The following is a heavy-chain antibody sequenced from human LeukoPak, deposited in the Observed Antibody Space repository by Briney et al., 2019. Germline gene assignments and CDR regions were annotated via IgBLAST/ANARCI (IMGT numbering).Heavy chain of an antibody. CDR3: ARGTDTLDY. CDR2: IIPIFGTT. D-gene: IGHD5-18*01. J-gene: IGHJ4*02. V-gene: IGHV1-69*13. Sequence: ASVKVSCKASGGTFSSYAINWVRQAPGQGLEWMGGIIPIFGTTNYAQKFQGRVTITADDSTSTVYMELSSLRSDDTAVYYCARGTDTLDYWGQGTLVTVSS. CDR1: GGTFSSYA.